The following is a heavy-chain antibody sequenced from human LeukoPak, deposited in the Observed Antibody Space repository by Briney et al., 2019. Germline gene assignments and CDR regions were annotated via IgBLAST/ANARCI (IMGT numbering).Heavy chain of an antibody. CDR2: ISGSASST. D-gene: IGHD6-19*01. CDR3: AGDKTTGGWYEFDY. CDR1: GFTFSNYA. Sequence: GGSLRLSCAASGFTFSNYAMSWVRQAPGKGLEWVSAISGSASSTYYADSVKGRFTITRDTSKNTVSLQMNSLRAEDTAVYYCAGDKTTGGWYEFDYWGQGTLVTVSS. V-gene: IGHV3-23*01. J-gene: IGHJ4*02.